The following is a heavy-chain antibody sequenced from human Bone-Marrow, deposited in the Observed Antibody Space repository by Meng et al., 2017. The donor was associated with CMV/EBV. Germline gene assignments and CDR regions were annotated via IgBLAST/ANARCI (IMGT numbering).Heavy chain of an antibody. CDR1: GGSISSYY. D-gene: IGHD3-22*01. Sequence: SETLSLTCTVSGGSISSYYWSWIRQPPGKGLEWIGYIYYSGSTNYNPSLKSRVTISVDTSKNQFSLKLSSVTAADTAVYYCARGRSYYDSSGYFGYWGQGTRVTVSS. V-gene: IGHV4-59*01. J-gene: IGHJ4*02. CDR2: IYYSGST. CDR3: ARGRSYYDSSGYFGY.